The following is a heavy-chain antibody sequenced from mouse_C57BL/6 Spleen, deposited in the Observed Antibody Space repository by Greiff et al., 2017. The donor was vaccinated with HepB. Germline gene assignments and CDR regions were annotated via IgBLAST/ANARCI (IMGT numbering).Heavy chain of an antibody. V-gene: IGHV1-50*01. CDR1: GYTFTSYW. CDR2: IDPSDSYT. Sequence: QVQLKQSGAELVKPGASVKLSCKASGYTFTSYWMQWVKQRPGQGLEWIGEIDPSDSYTNYNQKFKGKATLTVDTSSSTAYMQLSSLTSEDSAVYYCARVFLYYFDYWGQGTTLTVSS. CDR3: ARVFLYYFDY. D-gene: IGHD5-1-1*01. J-gene: IGHJ2*01.